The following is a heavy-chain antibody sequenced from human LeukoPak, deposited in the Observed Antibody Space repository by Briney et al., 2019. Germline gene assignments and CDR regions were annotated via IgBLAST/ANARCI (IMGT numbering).Heavy chain of an antibody. CDR1: GFSFNIYA. CDR2: IGSGSVDK. Sequence: GGSLRLSCAASGFSFNIYAMGWVRQAPGKGLEWVSVIGSGSVDKHYADTVRGRFDISRDNSKNRLFLQMNSLRVEDSGVYYCASLILVVAAKDAFDIWGQGTMVTVSS. V-gene: IGHV3-23*01. D-gene: IGHD2-15*01. CDR3: ASLILVVAAKDAFDI. J-gene: IGHJ3*02.